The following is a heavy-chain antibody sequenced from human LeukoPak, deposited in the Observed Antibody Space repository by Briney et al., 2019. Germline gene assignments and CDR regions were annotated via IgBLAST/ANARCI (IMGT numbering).Heavy chain of an antibody. V-gene: IGHV3-48*01. CDR2: ISSSSSTI. D-gene: IGHD3-16*02. J-gene: IGHJ4*02. Sequence: GGSLRLSCAASGFTFSSYSMNWVRQAPGKGLEWVSYISSSSSTIYYADSVKGRFTISRDNAKNSLYLQMNSLRAEDTAVYYCASSGPYVWGSYRPGDYWGQGTLVTVSS. CDR3: ASSGPYVWGSYRPGDY. CDR1: GFTFSSYS.